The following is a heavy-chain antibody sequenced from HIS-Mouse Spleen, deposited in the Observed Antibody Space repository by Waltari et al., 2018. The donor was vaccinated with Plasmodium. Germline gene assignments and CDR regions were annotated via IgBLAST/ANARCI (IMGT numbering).Heavy chain of an antibody. CDR3: ARGVGYCSGGSCDHYFDY. D-gene: IGHD2-15*01. CDR2: INHSGST. Sequence: QVQLQQWGAGLLKPSETLSLTCAVNGGSFSGYYWRWIRQPPGQGLERIGEINHSGSTNYNPSLKSRVTISVDTSKNQFSLKLSSVTAADTAVYYCARGVGYCSGGSCDHYFDYWGQGTLVTVSS. J-gene: IGHJ4*02. V-gene: IGHV4-34*01. CDR1: GGSFSGYY.